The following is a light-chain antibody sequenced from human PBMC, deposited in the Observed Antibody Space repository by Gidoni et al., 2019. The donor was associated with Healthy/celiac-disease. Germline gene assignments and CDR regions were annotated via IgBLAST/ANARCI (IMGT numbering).Light chain of an antibody. V-gene: IGKV3-15*01. Sequence: EIVMTQSPATLSVSPGERATLSCRASQSVRSNLAVHQQKPGPAPRLLIYGASTRATGIPARVSGSGSGTEFTLTISSLQSEDFAVYYCQQYNNWPPLTFGGGTKVEIK. J-gene: IGKJ4*01. CDR2: GAS. CDR3: QQYNNWPPLT. CDR1: QSVRSN.